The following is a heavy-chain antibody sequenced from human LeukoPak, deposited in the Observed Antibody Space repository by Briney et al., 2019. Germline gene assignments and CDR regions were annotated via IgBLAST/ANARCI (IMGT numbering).Heavy chain of an antibody. D-gene: IGHD4-23*01. CDR3: PRYARSTVVPYYFDY. Sequence: PSETLFLTCTVSGGSISSFSGSWIRQPPGKGLEWNGYIYYSGSTNYHPSLKTRFPISVKTSKNQFSLKLSSVAVADPAVFYVPRYARSTVVPYYFDYWGQGTLVTVSS. CDR2: IYYSGST. V-gene: IGHV4-59*01. J-gene: IGHJ4*02. CDR1: GGSISSFS.